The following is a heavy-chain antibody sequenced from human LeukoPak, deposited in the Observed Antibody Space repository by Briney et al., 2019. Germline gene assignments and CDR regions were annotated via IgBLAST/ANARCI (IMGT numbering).Heavy chain of an antibody. D-gene: IGHD6-13*01. J-gene: IGHJ4*02. Sequence: SETLSLTCTVSGDSISSYFWSWIRQPPGKGLEWIAYIYYSGSTNYNPSLKSRVTISVDTSKNQFSLKLSSVTAADTAVYYCARGIAARGRWGQGTLVTVSS. CDR1: GDSISSYF. CDR2: IYYSGST. CDR3: ARGIAARGR. V-gene: IGHV4-59*01.